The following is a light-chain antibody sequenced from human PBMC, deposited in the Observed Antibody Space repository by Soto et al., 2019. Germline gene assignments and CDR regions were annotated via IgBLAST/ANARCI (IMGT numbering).Light chain of an antibody. J-gene: IGKJ5*01. CDR3: QQRSNWPPVT. CDR1: ESVGSN. V-gene: IGKV3-11*01. Sequence: EIVMTQSPATLSVSPGERATLSCRASESVGSNVAWYQQKPGQAPRLLIYDASNRATGIPARFSGSGSGTDFTLTISSLEPEDFAVYYCQQRSNWPPVTFGQGTRREIK. CDR2: DAS.